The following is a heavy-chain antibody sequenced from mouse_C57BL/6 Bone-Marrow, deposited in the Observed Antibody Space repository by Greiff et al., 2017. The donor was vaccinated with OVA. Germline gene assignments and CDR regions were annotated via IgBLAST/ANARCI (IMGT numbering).Heavy chain of an antibody. Sequence: EVKVVESGGDLVKPGGSLKLSCAASGFTFSSYGMSWVRQTPDKRLEWVATISSGGSYTYYPDSVKGRFTISRDNAKNTLYLQMSSLKSEDTAMYYCARNSITHGSSYAMDYWGQGTSVTVSS. J-gene: IGHJ4*01. CDR2: ISSGGSYT. CDR3: ARNSITHGSSYAMDY. D-gene: IGHD1-1*01. V-gene: IGHV5-6*01. CDR1: GFTFSSYG.